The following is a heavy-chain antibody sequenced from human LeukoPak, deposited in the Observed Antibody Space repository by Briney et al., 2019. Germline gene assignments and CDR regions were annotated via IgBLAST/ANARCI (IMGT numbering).Heavy chain of an antibody. V-gene: IGHV4-34*01. J-gene: IGHJ6*02. CDR1: GVSFSCYY. D-gene: IGHD6-19*01. Sequence: PSETLSLTCAVYGVSFSCYYWSWIRQPPGKGLEWIGEINHSGSTNYNPSLKSRVTISVDTSKNQFSLKLSSVTAADAAVYYCARGADSSGWYRSYYYYGMDVWGQGTTVTVSS. CDR3: ARGADSSGWYRSYYYYGMDV. CDR2: INHSGST.